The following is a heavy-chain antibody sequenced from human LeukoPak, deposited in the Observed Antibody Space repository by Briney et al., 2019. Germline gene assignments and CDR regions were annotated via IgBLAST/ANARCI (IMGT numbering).Heavy chain of an antibody. J-gene: IGHJ6*02. V-gene: IGHV3-23*01. Sequence: GGSLSLSWAASGFTFSSYALSWVRQAPGKGLEWVSAFSGSGGSTYYADSVKGRFTISRDNSKNTLYLQMNSLRAEDTAVYYCATHLYDILTGYLYYYYGMDVWGQGTTVTVSS. D-gene: IGHD3-9*01. CDR1: GFTFSSYA. CDR2: FSGSGGST. CDR3: ATHLYDILTGYLYYYYGMDV.